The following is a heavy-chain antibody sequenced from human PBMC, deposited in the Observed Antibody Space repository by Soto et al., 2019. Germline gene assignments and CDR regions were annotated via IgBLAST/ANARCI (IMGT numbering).Heavy chain of an antibody. V-gene: IGHV3-74*01. CDR2: INSDGSST. CDR1: GFTFSSYW. Sequence: GGSLRLSCAASGFTFSSYWMHWVRQAPGTGLVWVSRINSDGSSTTYADSVKGRFTISRDNAKNTLYLEMDSLRADDAAVYYCARDPLSYGSGFDYWGQGTLVTVSS. CDR3: ARDPLSYGSGFDY. J-gene: IGHJ4*02. D-gene: IGHD3-10*01.